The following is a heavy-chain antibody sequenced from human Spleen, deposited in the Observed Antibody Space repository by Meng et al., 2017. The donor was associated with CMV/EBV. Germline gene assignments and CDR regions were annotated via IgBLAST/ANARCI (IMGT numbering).Heavy chain of an antibody. CDR2: ISSSSSYI. J-gene: IGHJ6*02. Sequence: GESLKISCAASGFTVSSNYMSWVRQAPGKGLEWVSSISSSSSYIYYADSVKGRFTISRDNAKNSLYLQMNSLRAEDTAVYYCARAGGIYDSPDVWGQGTTVTVSS. D-gene: IGHD3-3*01. CDR3: ARAGGIYDSPDV. V-gene: IGHV3-21*01. CDR1: GFTVSSNY.